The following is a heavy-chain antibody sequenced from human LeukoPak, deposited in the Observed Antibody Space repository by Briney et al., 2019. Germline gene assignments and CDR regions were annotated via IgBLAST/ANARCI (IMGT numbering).Heavy chain of an antibody. V-gene: IGHV1-24*01. CDR3: ATDRQQLVPEYFQH. CDR2: FDPEDGET. CDR1: GYTLTELS. J-gene: IGHJ1*01. D-gene: IGHD6-13*01. Sequence: ASVKVSCKVSGYTLTELSMHWVRQAPGKGLEWMGGFDPEDGETIYAQKFKGRVTMTEDTSTDTAYMELSSLRSEDTAVYYCATDRQQLVPEYFQHWGQGTLVTVSS.